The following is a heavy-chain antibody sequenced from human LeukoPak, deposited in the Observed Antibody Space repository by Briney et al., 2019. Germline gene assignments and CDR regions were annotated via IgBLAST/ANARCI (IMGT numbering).Heavy chain of an antibody. Sequence: PSETLSLTCTVSGGSISSTSYYWGWIRQPPGKELEWIGSIYYRGSTYYNPSLKSRVTISVDTSKNQFSLKLTSVTAADTAVYYCARHAVIPAAISWFDPWGQGTLVTVSS. D-gene: IGHD2-2*02. J-gene: IGHJ5*02. CDR3: ARHAVIPAAISWFDP. CDR2: IYYRGST. V-gene: IGHV4-39*01. CDR1: GGSISSTSYY.